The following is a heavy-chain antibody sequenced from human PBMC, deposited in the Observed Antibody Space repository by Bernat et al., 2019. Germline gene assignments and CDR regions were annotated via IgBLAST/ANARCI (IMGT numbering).Heavy chain of an antibody. CDR3: ARLRADSREYYFDY. Sequence: QVQLVQSGAEVKKPGSSVKVSCKASGGTFSSYAISWVRQAPGQGLEWMGGIIPIFGTANYAQKFQGRVTITADKSTSTDYMELSSLRSEDTAVYYCARLRADSREYYFDYWGQGTLVTVSS. J-gene: IGHJ4*02. D-gene: IGHD3-22*01. CDR2: IIPIFGTA. CDR1: GGTFSSYA. V-gene: IGHV1-69*06.